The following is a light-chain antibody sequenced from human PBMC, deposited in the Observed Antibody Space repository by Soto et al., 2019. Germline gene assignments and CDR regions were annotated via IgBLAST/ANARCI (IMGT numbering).Light chain of an antibody. CDR3: AAWDDSLSAHVV. J-gene: IGLJ2*01. CDR1: SSNIGSNY. CDR2: SNN. V-gene: IGLV1-47*01. Sequence: QSVLTQPPSASGTPGQRVTISCSGSSSNIGSNYVYWYQQLPGTAPKLLIYSNNQRPSGVPDRFSGSKSGTSASLAISGLRPEDEADYYCAAWDDSLSAHVVFGGGTKVTVL.